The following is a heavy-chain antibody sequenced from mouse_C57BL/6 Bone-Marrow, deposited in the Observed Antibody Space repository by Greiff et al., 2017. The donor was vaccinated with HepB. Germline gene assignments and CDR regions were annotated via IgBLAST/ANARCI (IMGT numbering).Heavy chain of an antibody. D-gene: IGHD1-1*01. CDR2: ISGGGGNT. V-gene: IGHV5-9*01. J-gene: IGHJ3*01. CDR1: GFTFSSYT. CDR3: ARQGYGSSPGFAY. Sequence: DVMLVESGGGLVKPGGSLKLSCAASGFTFSSYTMSWVRQTPEKRLEWVATISGGGGNTYYPDSVKGRFTISRDNAKNTLYLQMSSLRSEDTALYYCARQGYGSSPGFAYWGQGTLVTVSA.